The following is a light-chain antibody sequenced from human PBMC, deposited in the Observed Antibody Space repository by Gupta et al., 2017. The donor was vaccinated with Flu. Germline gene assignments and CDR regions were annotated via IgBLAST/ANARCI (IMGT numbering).Light chain of an antibody. CDR3: MQVLQTPRYS. Sequence: IVMTQSPLSLPVTPGEPASISCRSSQSLLHGNGYNYLGWYLQKPGQSPQLLIYLGSNRASGVPDRFSGSGSGTDFTLKISRVEAEDVGVYYCMQVLQTPRYSFGQGTKLEIK. J-gene: IGKJ2*03. CDR1: QSLLHGNGYNY. V-gene: IGKV2-28*01. CDR2: LGS.